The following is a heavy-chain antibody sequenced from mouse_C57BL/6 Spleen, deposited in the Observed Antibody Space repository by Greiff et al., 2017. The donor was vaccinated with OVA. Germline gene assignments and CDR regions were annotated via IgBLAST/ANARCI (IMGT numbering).Heavy chain of an antibody. CDR3: ARSDYYGSSPAY. D-gene: IGHD1-1*01. Sequence: VQLQQSGPELVKPGASVKISCKASGYAFSSSWMNWVKQRPGKGLEWIGRIYPGDGDTNYNGKFKGKATLTADKSSSTAYMQLSSLTSEDSAVYFCARSDYYGSSPAYWGQGTLVTVSA. CDR1: GYAFSSSW. V-gene: IGHV1-82*01. J-gene: IGHJ3*01. CDR2: IYPGDGDT.